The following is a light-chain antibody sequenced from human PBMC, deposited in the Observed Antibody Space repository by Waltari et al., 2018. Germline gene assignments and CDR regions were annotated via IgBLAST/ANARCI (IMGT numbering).Light chain of an antibody. V-gene: IGLV2-14*03. Sequence: YQQHPGKATKLMIYDVSNRPSGVSNRFSGSKSGNTASLTISGLQAEDEADYHCSSYSSSSTKVVFGGGTKLTVL. CDR2: DVS. J-gene: IGLJ2*01. CDR3: SSYSSSSTKVV.